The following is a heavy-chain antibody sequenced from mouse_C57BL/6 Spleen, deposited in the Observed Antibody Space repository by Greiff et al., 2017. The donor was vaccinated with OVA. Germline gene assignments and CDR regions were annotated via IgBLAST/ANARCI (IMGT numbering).Heavy chain of an antibody. CDR1: GYTFTSYW. CDR2: IDPSDSYT. V-gene: IGHV1-50*01. J-gene: IGHJ2*01. CDR3: ARRGYGNYDY. D-gene: IGHD2-1*01. Sequence: QVQLQQPGAELVKPGASVKLSCKASGYTFTSYWMQWVKQRPGQGLEWIGEIDPSDSYTNYNQKFKGKATLTVDTSSSTAYMQLSSLTSEDSAVYYCARRGYGNYDYWGQGTTLTVSS.